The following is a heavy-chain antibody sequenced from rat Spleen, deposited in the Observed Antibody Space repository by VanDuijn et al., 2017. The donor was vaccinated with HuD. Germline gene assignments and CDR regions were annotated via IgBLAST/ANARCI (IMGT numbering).Heavy chain of an antibody. CDR1: GFTFSDYY. J-gene: IGHJ2*01. D-gene: IGHD1-6*01. CDR3: ARHTTDLYYFDY. V-gene: IGHV5-29*01. CDR2: ITYDGSST. Sequence: EVQLVESDGGLVQPGRSLKLSCAASGFTFSDYYMAWVRQAPTKGLEWVSTITYDGSSTYYRDSVKGRFTISSDKAKSTPYLQRDSLRAEDTATYYCARHTTDLYYFDYWGQGVMVTVSS.